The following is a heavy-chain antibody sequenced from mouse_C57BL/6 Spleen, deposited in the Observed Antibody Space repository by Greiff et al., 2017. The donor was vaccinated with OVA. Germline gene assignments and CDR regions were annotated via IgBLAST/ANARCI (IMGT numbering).Heavy chain of an antibody. CDR1: GYTFTEYT. J-gene: IGHJ2*01. CDR2: FYPGSGSI. V-gene: IGHV1-62-2*01. CDR3: ARHEAPIYYYGSSHYFDY. Sequence: QVQLQQSGAELVKPGASVKLSCKASGYTFTEYTIHWVKQRSGQGLEWIGWFYPGSGSIKYNEKFKDKATLTADKSSSTVYMELSRLTSEDSAVYFCARHEAPIYYYGSSHYFDYWGQGTTLTVSS. D-gene: IGHD1-1*01.